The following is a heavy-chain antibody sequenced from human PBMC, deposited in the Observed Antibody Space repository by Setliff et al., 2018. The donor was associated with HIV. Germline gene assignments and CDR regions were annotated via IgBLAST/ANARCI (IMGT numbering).Heavy chain of an antibody. V-gene: IGHV1-69*05. J-gene: IGHJ3*01. CDR1: GDTFNNYG. D-gene: IGHD5-12*01. CDR3: ARTSGDAYNYEGAFDV. CDR2: IIPIFKSA. Sequence: SVKVSCKVSGDTFNNYGLNWVRQAPGQGLEWMGGIIPIFKSADYAQKLQGRVTITTDESTSTAYMDLSSLKSEDTAIYYCARTSGDAYNYEGAFDVWGQGTLVTVSS.